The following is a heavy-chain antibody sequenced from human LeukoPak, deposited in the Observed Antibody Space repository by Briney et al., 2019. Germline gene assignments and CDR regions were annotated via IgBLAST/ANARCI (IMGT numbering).Heavy chain of an antibody. Sequence: SETLSLTCTVSGGPISSSSYYWGWIRQPPGKGLEWIGSIHYSGTTYYNPSLKSRVTISVDTSKNQFSLKLSSMTAADTAVYYCASILYTIDYWGQGTLVTVSS. J-gene: IGHJ4*02. V-gene: IGHV4-39*01. D-gene: IGHD2-21*01. CDR2: IHYSGTT. CDR3: ASILYTIDY. CDR1: GGPISSSSYY.